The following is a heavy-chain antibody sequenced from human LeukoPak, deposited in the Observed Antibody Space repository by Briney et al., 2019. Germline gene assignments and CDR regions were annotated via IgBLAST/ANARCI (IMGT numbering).Heavy chain of an antibody. J-gene: IGHJ4*02. D-gene: IGHD1-1*01. CDR1: GGSISSSSYY. CDR2: IYYSGST. CDR3: ARQEGTPPNYFDY. Sequence: SETLSLTCTVSGGSISSSSYYWGWIRQPPGKGLEWIGSIYYSGSTYYNPSLKSRVTISVDTSKNQFSLKLSSVTAADTAVYYCARQEGTPPNYFDYWGQGTLVTVSS. V-gene: IGHV4-39*01.